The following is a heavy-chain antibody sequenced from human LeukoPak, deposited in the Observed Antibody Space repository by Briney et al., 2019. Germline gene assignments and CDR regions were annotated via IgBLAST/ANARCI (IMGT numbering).Heavy chain of an antibody. V-gene: IGHV4-30-2*01. CDR2: IYHSGST. Sequence: PSQTLSLTCTVSGGSISSGGYYWSWIRQPPGKGLEWIGYIYHSGSTYYNPSLKSRVTISVDRSKNQFSLKLSSVTAADTAVYYCASTRPQVAPGPFDYWGQGTLVTVSS. CDR1: GGSISSGGYY. CDR3: ASTRPQVAPGPFDY. J-gene: IGHJ4*02. D-gene: IGHD5-12*01.